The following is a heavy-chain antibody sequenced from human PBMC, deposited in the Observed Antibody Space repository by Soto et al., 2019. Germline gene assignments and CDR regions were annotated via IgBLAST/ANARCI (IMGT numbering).Heavy chain of an antibody. Sequence: EVQLLESGGGLVQPGGSLRLSCAASGFSFSSYAMSWVRQAPGKGLEWVSTISGNGDNTYYADSVKGRFTISRDNSKNTLYLQMSSLRAEDTAVYYCAKDVRGYSYGDDYWGQGTLVTVSS. CDR2: ISGNGDNT. J-gene: IGHJ4*02. D-gene: IGHD5-18*01. V-gene: IGHV3-23*01. CDR3: AKDVRGYSYGDDY. CDR1: GFSFSSYA.